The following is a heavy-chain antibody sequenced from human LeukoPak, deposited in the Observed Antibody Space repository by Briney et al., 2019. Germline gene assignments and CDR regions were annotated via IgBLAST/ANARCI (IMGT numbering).Heavy chain of an antibody. CDR3: ARGLLGIERAFDI. CDR1: GGSISSYS. Sequence: PSETLSLTCIVSGGSISSYSWSWIRQPPWKGLEWIGYIYYSGSTNYNPSLKSRVTISVDTSKNRFSLKLSSVTAADTAVYYCARGLLGIERAFDIWGQGTMVTVSS. CDR2: IYYSGST. D-gene: IGHD3-22*01. V-gene: IGHV4-59*01. J-gene: IGHJ3*02.